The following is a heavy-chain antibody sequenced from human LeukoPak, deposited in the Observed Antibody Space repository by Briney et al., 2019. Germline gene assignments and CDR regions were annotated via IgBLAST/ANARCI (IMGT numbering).Heavy chain of an antibody. D-gene: IGHD6-13*01. V-gene: IGHV3-30*04. CDR2: VSNDGRDK. J-gene: IGHJ4*02. CDR3: ARDNTVASAKYYFDV. Sequence: PGGSLRLSCAASGFPFNRYPLHWVRQAPGKGLQWVAVVSNDGRDKHHADSVKGRFPISRDNSINTLFLQMNSLRIEDTALYFCARDNTVASAKYYFDVWGQGTLVTVSS. CDR1: GFPFNRYP.